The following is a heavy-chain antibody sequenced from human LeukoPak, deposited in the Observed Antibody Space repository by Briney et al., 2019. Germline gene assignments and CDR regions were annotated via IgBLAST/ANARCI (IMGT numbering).Heavy chain of an antibody. CDR3: ARDLSGPENYYGMDV. D-gene: IGHD3-10*01. Sequence: GGSLKLSWAASGFTFRNYRMHLVRHAPGKGLVWVSRINTDGGTTDYADSVKGRFTISRDNSKSTLYLQMNSLRAEDTALYYCARDLSGPENYYGMDVWGQGTTVTVSS. CDR1: GFTFRNYR. V-gene: IGHV3-74*01. J-gene: IGHJ6*02. CDR2: INTDGGTT.